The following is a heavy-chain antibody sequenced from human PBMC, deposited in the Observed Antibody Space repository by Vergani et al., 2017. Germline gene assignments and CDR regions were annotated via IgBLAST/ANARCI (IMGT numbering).Heavy chain of an antibody. CDR1: GFTLSSYS. D-gene: IGHD1-1*01. CDR2: ISSSSSYR. V-gene: IGHV3-21*01. CDR3: ARDRPGRLERRGAFDI. Sequence: EVQLVESGGGLVKPGGSLRLSCAASGFTLSSYSMNWVRQAPGKGLEWVSSISSSSSYRYYADSVKGRFTISMDNAKNSLYLQMNSLRAEDTAVYYCARDRPGRLERRGAFDIWGQGTMVTVSS. J-gene: IGHJ3*02.